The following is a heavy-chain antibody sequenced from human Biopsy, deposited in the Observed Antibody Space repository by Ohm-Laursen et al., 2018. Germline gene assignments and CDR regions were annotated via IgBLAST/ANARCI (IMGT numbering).Heavy chain of an antibody. CDR1: GDSVSSGSFY. CDR2: IYDRGSTA. J-gene: IGHJ4*02. V-gene: IGHV4-61*01. CDR3: ARGMRSSGWPYFDS. D-gene: IGHD6-19*01. Sequence: SDTLSLTCPVSGDSVSSGSFYWTWIRQSPGQGLEYIGYIYDRGSTANYNPSLESRVTMSVDMPKNQFSLKLSSVTAADTAIYYCARGMRSSGWPYFDSWGQGTLVTVSS.